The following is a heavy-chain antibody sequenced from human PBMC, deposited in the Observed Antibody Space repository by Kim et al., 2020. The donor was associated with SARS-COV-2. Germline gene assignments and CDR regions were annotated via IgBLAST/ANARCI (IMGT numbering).Heavy chain of an antibody. CDR3: ARNYGDNDY. CDR2: GNT. Sequence: GNTNYAQKLQSRVTMTTDTSTSTAYMELRSLRSDDTAVYYCARNYGDNDYWGQGTLVTVSS. V-gene: IGHV1-18*01. D-gene: IGHD4-17*01. J-gene: IGHJ4*02.